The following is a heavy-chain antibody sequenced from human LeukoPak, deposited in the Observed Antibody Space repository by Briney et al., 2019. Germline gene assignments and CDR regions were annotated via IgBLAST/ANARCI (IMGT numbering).Heavy chain of an antibody. D-gene: IGHD6-13*01. Sequence: PGGSLRLSCAASGFTFSSYGMHWVRQAPGKGLEWVSDIYSGGSTYFADSVKGRFTISRDNSNNTLYLQMNNLRTEDTAVYYCARGLQQQQILGDYYYGMDVWGQGTTVIVSS. J-gene: IGHJ6*02. V-gene: IGHV3-53*01. CDR2: IYSGGST. CDR3: ARGLQQQQILGDYYYGMDV. CDR1: GFTFSSYG.